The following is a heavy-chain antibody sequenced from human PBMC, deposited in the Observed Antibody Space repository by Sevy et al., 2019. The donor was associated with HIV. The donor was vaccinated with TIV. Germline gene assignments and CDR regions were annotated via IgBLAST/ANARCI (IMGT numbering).Heavy chain of an antibody. Sequence: GESLKISCQGSGYSFTSHWIAWVRQMPGKGLEWMGIIYPDDSDTRYSPSFQGQVTFSADKSIFTAYLQWSGLKASDTAVYYCATSRSGYFDGSGYYIYWGQGTQVTVSS. CDR3: ATSRSGYFDGSGYYIY. CDR2: IYPDDSDT. V-gene: IGHV5-51*01. D-gene: IGHD3-22*01. CDR1: GYSFTSHW. J-gene: IGHJ4*01.